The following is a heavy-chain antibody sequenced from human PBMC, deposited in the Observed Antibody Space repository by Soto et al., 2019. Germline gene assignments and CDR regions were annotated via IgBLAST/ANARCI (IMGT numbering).Heavy chain of an antibody. V-gene: IGHV5-51*01. Sequence: GESLKISCEASGYSFTSNWIGWVRQMPGKGLEWMGIINPADSEIKYSPSFQGQVTLSADKSISTVYLQWSSLQASDTAMYYCARHSRQDKGWTIRRLDYWGQGTPVTVSP. CDR3: ARHSRQDKGWTIRRLDY. CDR1: GYSFTSNW. J-gene: IGHJ4*02. D-gene: IGHD2-2*01. CDR2: INPADSEI.